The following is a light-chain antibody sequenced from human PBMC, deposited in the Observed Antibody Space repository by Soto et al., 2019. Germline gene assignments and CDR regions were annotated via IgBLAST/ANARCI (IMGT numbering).Light chain of an antibody. V-gene: IGLV1-47*01. J-gene: IGLJ1*01. CDR2: RNN. CDR3: AAWDDSLSGRV. Sequence: QSVLTQPPSASGTPGQRVTISCSGSSSNIGSNYVYWYQQLPGTAPKLLIYRNNQRPSGVPARFSGSKSGTSASLAISGLRSEDEADYYCAAWDDSLSGRVFGTGTKLTVL. CDR1: SSNIGSNY.